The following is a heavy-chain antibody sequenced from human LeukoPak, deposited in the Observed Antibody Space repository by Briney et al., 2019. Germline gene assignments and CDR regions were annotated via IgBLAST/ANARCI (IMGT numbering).Heavy chain of an antibody. CDR3: ARDPGSYTSY. Sequence: SETLSLTCTVSGVSISIYYWSWIRQPPGKGLEWIGYIYNSGSTSYNPSLKSRATISADTSKNQFSLKLSSVTAADTAVYYCARDPGSYTSYWGQGTLVTVSS. D-gene: IGHD1-26*01. CDR2: IYNSGST. J-gene: IGHJ4*02. CDR1: GVSISIYY. V-gene: IGHV4-59*01.